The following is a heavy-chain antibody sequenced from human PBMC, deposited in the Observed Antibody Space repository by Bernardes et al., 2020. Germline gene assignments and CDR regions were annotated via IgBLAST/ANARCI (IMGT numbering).Heavy chain of an antibody. J-gene: IGHJ5*02. Sequence: GGSLRLSCAASGFTFSSYAMHWVRQAPGKGLEWVAVISYDGSNKYYADSVKGRFTISRDNSKNTLYLQMNSLRAEDTAVYYCARDLGYCSSTSCYGTPGEFDPWGQGTLVTVSS. V-gene: IGHV3-30-3*01. CDR2: ISYDGSNK. D-gene: IGHD2-2*01. CDR3: ARDLGYCSSTSCYGTPGEFDP. CDR1: GFTFSSYA.